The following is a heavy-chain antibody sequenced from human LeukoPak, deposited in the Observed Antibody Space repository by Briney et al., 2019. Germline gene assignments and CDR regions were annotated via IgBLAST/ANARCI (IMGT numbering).Heavy chain of an antibody. CDR1: GFTFSSYA. CDR2: ISGSGGST. D-gene: IGHD3-22*01. CDR3: AKDLDPYYYGSSGYYSGFDY. J-gene: IGHJ4*02. V-gene: IGHV3-23*01. Sequence: PGGSLGLSCAASGFTFSSYAMSWVRQAPGKGLEWVSAISGSGGSTYYADSVKGRFTISRDNSKNTLYLQMNSLRAEDTAVYYCAKDLDPYYYGSSGYYSGFDYWGQGTLVTVSS.